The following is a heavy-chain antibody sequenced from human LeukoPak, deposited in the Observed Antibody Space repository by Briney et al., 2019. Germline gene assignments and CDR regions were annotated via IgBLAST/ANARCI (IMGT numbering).Heavy chain of an antibody. V-gene: IGHV4-61*02. CDR2: IYTSGST. J-gene: IGHJ3*02. CDR1: GNSISSGDYY. D-gene: IGHD1-1*01. Sequence: SETLSLTCTVSGNSISSGDYYWSWIRQPAGKGLEWIGRIYTSGSTTYNPSLKSRVTISGDTSENQFSLQLNSVTPEDTAVYYCARGDRGDDNGIVFLGAAFDIWGQGTLVTVSS. CDR3: ARGDRGDDNGIVFLGAAFDI.